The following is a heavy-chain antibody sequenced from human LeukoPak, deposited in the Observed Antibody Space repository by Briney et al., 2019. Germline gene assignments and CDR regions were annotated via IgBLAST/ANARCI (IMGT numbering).Heavy chain of an antibody. CDR1: GGSISGGAYY. CDR2: INYCWTT. J-gene: IGHJ4*02. CDR3: ARYVVSGAGRYYFDY. V-gene: IGHV4-39*01. D-gene: IGHD3-10*01. Sequence: SETLSLTCTVSGGSISGGAYYWSWIRQPPGREMEWIASINYCWTTYYNPSPKSRVTLSLDTSKNQFSLTLSSVTAADTAVYLCARYVVSGAGRYYFDYWGQGSLVTVSS.